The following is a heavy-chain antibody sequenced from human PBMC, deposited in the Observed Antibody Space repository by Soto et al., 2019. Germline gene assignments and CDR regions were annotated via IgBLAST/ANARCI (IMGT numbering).Heavy chain of an antibody. J-gene: IGHJ3*01. V-gene: IGHV3-23*01. Sequence: PGGSLRLSCAASGFTFSNYAITWVRQAPGMGLEWVSSITGSGGSTYYADSVKGRFTISRDNSKNTLYLQVNSLRAEDAAVYYCAKDRTTMYDAFDVWGQGTMVTVSS. CDR3: AKDRTTMYDAFDV. CDR1: GFTFSNYA. CDR2: ITGSGGST.